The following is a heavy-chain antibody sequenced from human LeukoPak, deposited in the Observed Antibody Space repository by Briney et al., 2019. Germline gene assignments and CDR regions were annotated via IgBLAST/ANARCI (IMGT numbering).Heavy chain of an antibody. CDR2: INYSGRI. CDR1: SGFISSYY. V-gene: IGHV4-59*01. D-gene: IGHD3-22*01. Sequence: KTSETLSLTCIVSSGFISSYYWSWIRQTPGKGLEWIAFINYSGRIKYNPSLQGRVSISLDTSKNHFSLQLRSVMAADTAVYYCARLVDYDNSGDPDIFDIWGQGTIVSIS. CDR3: ARLVDYDNSGDPDIFDI. J-gene: IGHJ3*02.